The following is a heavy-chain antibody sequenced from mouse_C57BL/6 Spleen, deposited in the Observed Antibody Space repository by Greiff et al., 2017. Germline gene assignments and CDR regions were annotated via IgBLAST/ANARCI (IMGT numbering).Heavy chain of an antibody. CDR3: ARSGDGYWYFDV. Sequence: VQLQQPGAELVRPGSSVKLSCKASGYTFTSYWMHWVKQRPIQGLEWIGNIDPSDSETHYNQKFKDKATLTVVKSSSTAYMQLSSLTSEDSAVYYCARSGDGYWYFDVWGTGTTVTVSS. D-gene: IGHD2-3*01. CDR1: GYTFTSYW. CDR2: IDPSDSET. V-gene: IGHV1-52*01. J-gene: IGHJ1*03.